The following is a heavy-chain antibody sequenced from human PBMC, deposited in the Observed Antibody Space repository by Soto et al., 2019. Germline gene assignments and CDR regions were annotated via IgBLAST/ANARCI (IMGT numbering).Heavy chain of an antibody. Sequence: GGSLRLSCAASGFTLSSYAMSWVRQAPGKGLEWVSAISGSGGSTYYADSVKGRFTISRDNSKNTLYLQMNSLRAEDTAVYYCAKVYYDILTGYPPEYYFDYWGQGTLVPVSS. J-gene: IGHJ4*02. V-gene: IGHV3-23*01. CDR2: ISGSGGST. D-gene: IGHD3-9*01. CDR3: AKVYYDILTGYPPEYYFDY. CDR1: GFTLSSYA.